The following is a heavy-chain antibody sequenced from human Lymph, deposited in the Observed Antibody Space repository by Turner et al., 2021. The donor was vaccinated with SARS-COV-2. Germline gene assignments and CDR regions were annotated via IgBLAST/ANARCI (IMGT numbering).Heavy chain of an antibody. Sequence: QVQLVESGGGVVQPGRSLTPSCAASGFTFSTYAIHWVRQAPGKGLEWVAVISYDGFNKYYSDSVKGQFTISRDNSKNTLYLQMSSLRAEDTAVYYCARGSGSYLSAFDIWGQGTMVTVSS. CDR1: GFTFSTYA. D-gene: IGHD1-26*01. V-gene: IGHV3-30*04. J-gene: IGHJ3*02. CDR2: ISYDGFNK. CDR3: ARGSGSYLSAFDI.